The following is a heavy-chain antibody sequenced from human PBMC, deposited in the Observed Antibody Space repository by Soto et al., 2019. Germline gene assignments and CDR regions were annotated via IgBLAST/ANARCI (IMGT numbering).Heavy chain of an antibody. CDR1: GGSISSCGYY. CDR2: IHDSGST. J-gene: IGHJ1*01. V-gene: IGHV4-31*03. Sequence: QVQLQESGPGLVKASQTLSLTCNVSGGSISSCGYYWTWIRQHPGKGLEWIGNIHDSGSTFYNPSLKSRVSISVDTSKNQFSLKLSSVTAADTAVYFCVRGVLSWGQGTLVTVSS. CDR3: VRGVLS. D-gene: IGHD3-10*01.